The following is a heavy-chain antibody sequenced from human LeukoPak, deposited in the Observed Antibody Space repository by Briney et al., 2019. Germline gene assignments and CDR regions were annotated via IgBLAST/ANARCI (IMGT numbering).Heavy chain of an antibody. Sequence: SETLSLTCAVYGGPFNGYYWSWIRQPPGKGLEWIGYIYYSGSTNYNPSLKSRVTISVDTSKNQFSLKLSSVTAADTAVYYCARAPGAYYMDVWGKGTTVTISS. CDR3: ARAPGAYYMDV. CDR2: IYYSGST. CDR1: GGPFNGYY. D-gene: IGHD7-27*01. V-gene: IGHV4-59*01. J-gene: IGHJ6*03.